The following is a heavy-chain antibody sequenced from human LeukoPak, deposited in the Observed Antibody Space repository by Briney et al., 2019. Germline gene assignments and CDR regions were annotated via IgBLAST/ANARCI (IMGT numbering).Heavy chain of an antibody. CDR2: IIPIFGMA. Sequence: SVKVSCKASGGTFSSYAISWVRQAPGQGLEWMGRIIPIFGMANYAQKFQGRVTITADESTSTAYIDLSSLRSEDTAVYYCARSREMATMFDVDYWGQGTLVTVSS. J-gene: IGHJ4*02. CDR3: ARSREMATMFDVDY. V-gene: IGHV1-69*13. CDR1: GGTFSSYA. D-gene: IGHD5-24*01.